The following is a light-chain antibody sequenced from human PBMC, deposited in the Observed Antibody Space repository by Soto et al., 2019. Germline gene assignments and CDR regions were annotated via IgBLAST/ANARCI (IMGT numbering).Light chain of an antibody. J-gene: IGKJ1*01. V-gene: IGKV3-15*01. CDR1: QSISDT. CDR3: QQYYSYPRT. Sequence: EIVMSQSPATLSVSPGGRATLSCRASQSISDTLAWYQQKPGQAPRLLIHGASTRATGFPARFSGSGSGTDFTLTISSLQSEDFAVYYCQQYYSYPRTFGQGTKV. CDR2: GAS.